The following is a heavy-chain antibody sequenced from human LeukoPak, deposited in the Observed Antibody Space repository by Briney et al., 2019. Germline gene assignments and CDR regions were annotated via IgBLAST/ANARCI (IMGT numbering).Heavy chain of an antibody. V-gene: IGHV3-30-3*01. CDR1: GFTFSSYA. CDR3: TRDSLTRYYYDSSGYYSPY. CDR2: ISYDGSNK. D-gene: IGHD3-22*01. Sequence: GGSLRLSCAASGFTFSSYAMHWVRQAPGKGLEWVAVISYDGSNKYYADSVKGRFTISRDNSKNTLYLKMNSMRAETTAVYYCTRDSLTRYYYDSSGYYSPYWGQGTLVTVSS. J-gene: IGHJ4*02.